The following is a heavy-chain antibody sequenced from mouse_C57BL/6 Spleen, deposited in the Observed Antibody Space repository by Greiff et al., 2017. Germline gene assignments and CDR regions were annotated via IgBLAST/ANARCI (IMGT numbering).Heavy chain of an antibody. CDR1: GFTFTDYY. J-gene: IGHJ2*01. D-gene: IGHD2-5*01. Sequence: EVQGVESGGGLVQPGGPLSLSCAASGFTFTDYYMSWVRQPPGKALEWLGFIRNKANGYTTEYSASVKGRFTISRDNSQSILYLQMNALRAEDSATYYCARSYYSNYEAYFDYWGQGTTLTVSS. CDR3: ARSYYSNYEAYFDY. CDR2: IRNKANGYTT. V-gene: IGHV7-3*01.